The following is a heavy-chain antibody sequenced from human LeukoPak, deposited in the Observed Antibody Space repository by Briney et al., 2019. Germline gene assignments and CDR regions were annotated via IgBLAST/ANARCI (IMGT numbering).Heavy chain of an antibody. Sequence: PGGSQTLSCAACGFTFKSYAMSWVRQAPGKGLEWVSAISGSGGSTYYADSVKGRFTISRDNSKNTLYLQMNSLRAEDTAVYYCARDLGIAALGFVYWVQGTLVTVSS. V-gene: IGHV3-23*01. CDR2: ISGSGGST. CDR3: ARDLGIAALGFVY. J-gene: IGHJ4*02. CDR1: GFTFKSYA. D-gene: IGHD6-13*01.